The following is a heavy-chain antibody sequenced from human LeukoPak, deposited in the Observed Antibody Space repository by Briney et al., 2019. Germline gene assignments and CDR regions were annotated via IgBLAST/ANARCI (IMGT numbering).Heavy chain of an antibody. V-gene: IGHV4-30-4*01. Sequence: SETLSLTCTVSGGSISSGDYYWSWIRQPPGKGLEWIGYIYYSGSTYYNPSLKSRVTISVDTSKNQFSLKLSSVTAADTAVYYCARDRAGYNLVDYWGQGTPVTVSS. CDR1: GGSISSGDYY. D-gene: IGHD5-24*01. CDR2: IYYSGST. CDR3: ARDRAGYNLVDY. J-gene: IGHJ4*02.